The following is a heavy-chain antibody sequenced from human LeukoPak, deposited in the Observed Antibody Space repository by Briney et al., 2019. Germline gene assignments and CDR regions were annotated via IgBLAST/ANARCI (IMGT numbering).Heavy chain of an antibody. CDR1: GFTFSSYS. CDR3: ARVLDGYSNGFDY. J-gene: IGHJ4*02. D-gene: IGHD5-18*01. V-gene: IGHV3-21*01. CDR2: ISSSSSYI. Sequence: PGGSLRLSCAASGFTFSSYSMNWVRQAPGKGLEWVSSISSSSSYIYYADSVKGRFTISRDNAKNSLYLQMNSLRAEDTAVYYCARVLDGYSNGFDYWGQGTLVTVSS.